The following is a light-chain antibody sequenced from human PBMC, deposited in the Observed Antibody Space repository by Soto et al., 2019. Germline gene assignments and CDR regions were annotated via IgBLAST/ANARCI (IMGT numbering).Light chain of an antibody. CDR3: QQSFITPPLT. CDR2: GAS. V-gene: IGKV1-39*01. Sequence: DIQMTQSPSSLSASIGDRITITCRASQSISTYLNWYQQKPGKAPRLLIYGASTLQHGVPSRFSGSGYATEYTLNIRSLQTDDFATYYCQQSFITPPLTFGGGTKMEMK. CDR1: QSISTY. J-gene: IGKJ4*01.